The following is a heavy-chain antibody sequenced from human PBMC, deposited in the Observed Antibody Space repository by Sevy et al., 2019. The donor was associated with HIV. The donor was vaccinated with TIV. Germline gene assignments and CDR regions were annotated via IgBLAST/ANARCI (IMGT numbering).Heavy chain of an antibody. Sequence: GESLKISCAASGFTFSRYWMSWVRQAPGKGLEWVADIKEDGSEKSYVDSVKGRFTISRDNAKNSLYLQMNSLRAEDTAVYYCVRDRYSLGYWGQGTLVTVSS. D-gene: IGHD3-16*02. V-gene: IGHV3-7*01. CDR3: VRDRYSLGY. CDR1: GFTFSRYW. J-gene: IGHJ4*02. CDR2: IKEDGSEK.